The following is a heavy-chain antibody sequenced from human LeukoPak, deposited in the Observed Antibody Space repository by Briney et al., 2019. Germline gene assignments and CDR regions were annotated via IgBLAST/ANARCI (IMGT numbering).Heavy chain of an antibody. J-gene: IGHJ6*02. Sequence: GGSLRLSCAASGFTFSNYWMTWVRQAPGKGLEWVANINRDRSERYYVDSVKGRFTISRDDAKSSLYLQMNSLRAEDTAVYYCARRNAMDVWGQGTTVIV. V-gene: IGHV3-7*03. CDR2: INRDRSER. CDR1: GFTFSNYW. CDR3: ARRNAMDV.